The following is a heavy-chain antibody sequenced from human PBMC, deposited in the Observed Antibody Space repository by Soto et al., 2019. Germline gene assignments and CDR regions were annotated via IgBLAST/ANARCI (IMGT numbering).Heavy chain of an antibody. Sequence: GASVKVSCKASGYTFTSYGISWVRQAPGQGLEWMGWISAYNGNTNYAQKLQGRVTMTTDTSTSTAYMELRSLRSDDTAVYYCARAPSLIVLMVYATGLHDYWGQGTLVTVSS. J-gene: IGHJ4*02. D-gene: IGHD2-8*01. CDR2: ISAYNGNT. CDR1: GYTFTSYG. CDR3: ARAPSLIVLMVYATGLHDY. V-gene: IGHV1-18*01.